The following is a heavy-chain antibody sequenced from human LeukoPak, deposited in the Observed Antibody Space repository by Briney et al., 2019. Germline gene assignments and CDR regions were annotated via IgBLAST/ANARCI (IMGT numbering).Heavy chain of an antibody. J-gene: IGHJ4*02. CDR1: GYTFTGYY. CDR3: SRDQNGILTGYHDY. Sequence: GASVTVSCKASGYTFTGYYMHWVRQAPGQGLEWMGWINPNSGGTNYEQKFQGRVTMTRDTSISTAYMELSRLRSDDTAVYYFSRDQNGILTGYHDYWGQGTLVTVSS. V-gene: IGHV1-2*02. D-gene: IGHD3-9*01. CDR2: INPNSGGT.